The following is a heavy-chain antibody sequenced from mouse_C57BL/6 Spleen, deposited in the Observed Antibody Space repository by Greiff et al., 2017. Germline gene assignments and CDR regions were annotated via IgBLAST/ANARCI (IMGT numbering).Heavy chain of an antibody. CDR3: ARSDSSVYEDY. V-gene: IGHV1-69*01. D-gene: IGHD3-2*02. J-gene: IGHJ2*01. Sequence: QVQLQQPGAELVMPGASVKLSCKASGYTFTSYWMHWVKQRPGQGLEWIGEIDPSDSYTNYNQKFKGKSTLTVDKSSSTAYMQLSSLTSEDSAVYYCARSDSSVYEDYWGQGTTLTVSS. CDR2: IDPSDSYT. CDR1: GYTFTSYW.